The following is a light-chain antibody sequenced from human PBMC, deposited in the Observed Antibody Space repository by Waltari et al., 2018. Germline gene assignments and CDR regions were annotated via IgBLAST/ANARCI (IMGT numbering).Light chain of an antibody. J-gene: IGKJ1*01. CDR2: ATS. CDR1: QSISNY. Sequence: DIQMTQSPSSLSASVGDRVTITCRANQSISNYLNWYQQKPGKVPKLLIYATSTLHSGVPSRFSGSGSGTEFTLTISSLQVEDFATYYCQQSYSTAPETFGQGTRVDMK. V-gene: IGKV1-39*01. CDR3: QQSYSTAPET.